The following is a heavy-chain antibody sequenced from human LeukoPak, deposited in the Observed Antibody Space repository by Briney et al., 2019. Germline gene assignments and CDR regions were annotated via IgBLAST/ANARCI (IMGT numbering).Heavy chain of an antibody. CDR3: ARVWQEWHYYDSSGYYYLTWFDP. V-gene: IGHV4-39*07. J-gene: IGHJ5*02. CDR1: GGSISSSSYY. Sequence: PSETLSLTCTVSGGSISSSSYYWGWIRQPPGKGLEWIGSIYYSGSTYYNPSPKSRVTISVDTSKTQFSLKLRSVTAADPAVYYCARVWQEWHYYDSSGYYYLTWFDPWGQGTLVTVSS. CDR2: IYYSGST. D-gene: IGHD3-22*01.